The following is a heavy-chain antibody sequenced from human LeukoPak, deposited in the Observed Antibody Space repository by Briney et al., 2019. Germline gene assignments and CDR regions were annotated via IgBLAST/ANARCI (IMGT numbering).Heavy chain of an antibody. CDR1: GFTFSSYA. D-gene: IGHD2-21*01. CDR2: ISYDGNNK. CDR3: ARDLSGGGCDI. Sequence: PVGSLRLSCAASGFTFSSYAMHWVRQAPGKGLEWVTVISYDGNNKYFADSVKGRFTVSRDNSKNTLYLQMNSLRAEDTAVYYCARDLSGGGCDIWGQGTMVTVSS. J-gene: IGHJ3*02. V-gene: IGHV3-30-3*01.